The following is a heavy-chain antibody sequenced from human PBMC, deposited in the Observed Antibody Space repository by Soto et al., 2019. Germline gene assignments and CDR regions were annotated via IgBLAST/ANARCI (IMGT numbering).Heavy chain of an antibody. CDR2: INPYNGNT. J-gene: IGHJ4*02. D-gene: IGHD3-16*01. V-gene: IGHV1-18*01. CDR1: GYTFTSYG. CDR3: ARAWFGIDF. Sequence: QVQLVQSGAEVKKPGASVKVSCKASGYTFTSYGISWVRQAPGQGLEWMGWINPYNGNTNYAQKLQGRVTMTTDTTPNPAYMELRSLCSVDTAVYYCARAWFGIDFWGQGTLVTVSS.